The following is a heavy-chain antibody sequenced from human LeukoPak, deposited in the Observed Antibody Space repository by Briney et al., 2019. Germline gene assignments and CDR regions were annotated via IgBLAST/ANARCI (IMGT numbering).Heavy chain of an antibody. CDR2: IVVGSGNT. Sequence: GASVKVSCKASGFTFTSSAVQWVRQARGQRLEWIGWIVVGSGNTNYAQKFQGRVTITADESTSTAYTELSSLRSEDTAVYYCARDAYYDSSGYYYWGQGTLVTVSS. V-gene: IGHV1-58*01. CDR1: GFTFTSSA. D-gene: IGHD3-22*01. J-gene: IGHJ4*02. CDR3: ARDAYYDSSGYYY.